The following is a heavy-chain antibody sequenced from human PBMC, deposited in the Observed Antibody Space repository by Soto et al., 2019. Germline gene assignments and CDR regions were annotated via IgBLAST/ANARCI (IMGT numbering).Heavy chain of an antibody. Sequence: SETLSLTCAVYGGSFSGYYWSWIRQPPGKGLEWIGEINHSGSTNYNPSLKSRVTISVDTSKNQFSLKLSSVTAADTAVYYCASRRGITFGGVIVSALYFDYWGQGTLVTVSS. J-gene: IGHJ4*02. CDR2: INHSGST. V-gene: IGHV4-34*01. CDR3: ASRRGITFGGVIVSALYFDY. CDR1: GGSFSGYY. D-gene: IGHD3-16*02.